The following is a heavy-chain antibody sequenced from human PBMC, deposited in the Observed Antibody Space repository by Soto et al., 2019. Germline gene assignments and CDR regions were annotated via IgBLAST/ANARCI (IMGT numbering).Heavy chain of an antibody. CDR1: GGSISSGGYY. V-gene: IGHV4-31*03. Sequence: PSETLSLTCTVSGGSISSGGYYWSWIRQHPGKGLEWIGYIYYSGSTYYNPSLKSRVTISVDTSKNQFSLKLSSVTAADTAVYYCARDYSGYDYNWFDPWGQGTLVTVSS. CDR2: IYYSGST. J-gene: IGHJ5*02. D-gene: IGHD5-12*01. CDR3: ARDYSGYDYNWFDP.